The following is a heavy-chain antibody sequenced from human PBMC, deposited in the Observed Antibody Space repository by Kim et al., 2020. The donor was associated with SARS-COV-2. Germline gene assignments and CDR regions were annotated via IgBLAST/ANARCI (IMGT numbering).Heavy chain of an antibody. J-gene: IGHJ4*02. CDR3: AKWLSNHFDY. D-gene: IGHD3-10*01. CDR2: T. Sequence: TQYADSVEGRFTIARDNSKNTPSLHMSSLRAEDTALYYCAKWLSNHFDYWGQGTLVTVSS. V-gene: IGHV3-23*01.